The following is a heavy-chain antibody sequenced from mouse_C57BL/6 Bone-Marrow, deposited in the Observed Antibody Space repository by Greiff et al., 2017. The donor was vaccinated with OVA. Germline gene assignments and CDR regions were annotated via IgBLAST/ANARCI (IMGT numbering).Heavy chain of an antibody. CDR1: GYSFTGYF. J-gene: IGHJ3*01. Sequence: VQLQQSGPELVKPGDSVKISCKASGYSFTGYFMNWVMQSHGTSLEWIGRINPYNGDTFYNQKFKGKATLTVDKSSSTAHMELRSLTSEDSAVYYCARYDYDGGGAWFAYWGQGTLVTVSA. V-gene: IGHV1-20*01. CDR3: ARYDYDGGGAWFAY. D-gene: IGHD2-4*01. CDR2: INPYNGDT.